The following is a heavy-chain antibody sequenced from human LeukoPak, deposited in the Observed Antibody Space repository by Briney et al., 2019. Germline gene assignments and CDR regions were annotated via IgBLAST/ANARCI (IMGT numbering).Heavy chain of an antibody. J-gene: IGHJ4*02. CDR3: AREGEGEVTAIDY. CDR2: INPNSGGT. D-gene: IGHD2-21*02. Sequence: ASVKVSCKASGYTFTGYYLHWVRQAPGQGLEWMGWINPNSGGTNYAQKFQGRVTMTRDTSISTAYMELSRLRSDGTAVYYCAREGEGEVTAIDYWGQGTLVTVSS. CDR1: GYTFTGYY. V-gene: IGHV1-2*02.